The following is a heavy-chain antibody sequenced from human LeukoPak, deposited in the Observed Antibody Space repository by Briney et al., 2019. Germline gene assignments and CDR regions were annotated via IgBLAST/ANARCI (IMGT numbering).Heavy chain of an antibody. V-gene: IGHV1-69*05. D-gene: IGHD2-15*01. CDR2: IIPIFGTA. CDR3: ARGTRRYCSGGSCYSG. J-gene: IGHJ4*02. CDR1: GGTFSSYA. Sequence: SVKVSCKASGGTFSSYAISWVRQAPGEGLEWIGGIIPIFGTANYAQKFQCRVTITTDESTSTAYMELSSLRSEDTAVYYCARGTRRYCSGGSCYSGWGQGTLVTVSS.